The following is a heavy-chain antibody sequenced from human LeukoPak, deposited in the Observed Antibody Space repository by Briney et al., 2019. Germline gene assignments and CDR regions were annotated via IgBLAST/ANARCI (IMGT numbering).Heavy chain of an antibody. CDR3: ARDAYCSSTSCWFLDY. D-gene: IGHD2-2*01. J-gene: IGHJ4*02. Sequence: SCKASGYTFTGYYMHWVRQAPGKGLEWVAVIWYDGSNKYYADSVKGRFTISRDNSKNTLYLQMNSLRAEDTAVYYCARDAYCSSTSCWFLDYWGQGTLVTVSS. V-gene: IGHV3-33*01. CDR2: IWYDGSNK. CDR1: GYTFTGYY.